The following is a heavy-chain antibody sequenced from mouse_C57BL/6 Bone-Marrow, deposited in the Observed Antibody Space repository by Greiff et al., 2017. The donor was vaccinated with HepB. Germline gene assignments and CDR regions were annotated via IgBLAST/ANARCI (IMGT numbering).Heavy chain of an antibody. Sequence: QVQLKQPGAELVKPGASVKLSCKASGYTFTSYWMHWVKQRPGQGLEWIGMIHPNSGSTNYNEKFKSKATLTVDKSSSTAYMQLSSLTSEDSAVYYCASYYSNYEGYYYAMDYWGQGTSVTVSS. D-gene: IGHD2-5*01. J-gene: IGHJ4*01. CDR3: ASYYSNYEGYYYAMDY. CDR1: GYTFTSYW. V-gene: IGHV1-64*01. CDR2: IHPNSGST.